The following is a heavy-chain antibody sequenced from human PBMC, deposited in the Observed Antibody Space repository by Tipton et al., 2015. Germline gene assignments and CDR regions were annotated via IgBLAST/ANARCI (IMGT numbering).Heavy chain of an antibody. CDR3: ARDILNDFCSGWPEEY. J-gene: IGHJ4*02. CDR1: GFTFSSYS. V-gene: IGHV3-21*04. Sequence: SLRLSCAASGFTFSSYSMNWVRQAPGKGLEWVSAISSSSSHIYYADSVKGRFTISRDNAKNSLYLQMNSLRAEDTAVYYCARDILNDFCSGWPEEYWGQGTLVTVSS. CDR2: ISSSSSHI. D-gene: IGHD3-3*01.